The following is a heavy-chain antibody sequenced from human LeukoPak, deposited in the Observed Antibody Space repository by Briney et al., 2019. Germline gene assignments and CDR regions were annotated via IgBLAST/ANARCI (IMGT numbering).Heavy chain of an antibody. D-gene: IGHD4-23*01. Sequence: PGGSLRLSCAASGFTFSSYGMHWVRQAPGKGLEWVAVIWYDGSNKYYADSVKGRFTISRDNSKNTLYLQMNSLRAEDTAVYYCARDSGRGNPDYWGQGTLVTVSS. J-gene: IGHJ4*02. CDR1: GFTFSSYG. V-gene: IGHV3-33*01. CDR3: ARDSGRGNPDY. CDR2: IWYDGSNK.